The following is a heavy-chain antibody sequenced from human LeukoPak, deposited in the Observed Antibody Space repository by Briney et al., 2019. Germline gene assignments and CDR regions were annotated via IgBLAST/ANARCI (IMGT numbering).Heavy chain of an antibody. J-gene: IGHJ5*02. CDR3: AREYCTNGVCYMNWFDP. V-gene: IGHV7-4-1*02. Sequence: ASVKVSCKASGYAFTIYVINLIRQAPGQGLGWMGGINTNTRNRTYDHGFTGRFCFSLYTSISTASLQLSSLKAEDTAVSYCAREYCTNGVCYMNWFDPWGQGNLVTVSS. CDR1: GYAFTIYV. CDR2: INTNTRNR. D-gene: IGHD2-8*01.